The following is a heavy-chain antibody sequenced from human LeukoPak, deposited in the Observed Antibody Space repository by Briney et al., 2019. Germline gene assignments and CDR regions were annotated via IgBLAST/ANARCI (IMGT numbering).Heavy chain of an antibody. J-gene: IGHJ4*02. V-gene: IGHV1-2*06. CDR2: INPNSGGT. Sequence: GASVKVSCKASAYTFTGYYMHWVRQAPGQGLEWMGRINPNSGGTNYAQKFQGRVTMTRDTSISTAYMELSRLRSDDTAVYYCARDRGQWLDLLGVCDYWGQGTLVTVSS. D-gene: IGHD6-19*01. CDR1: AYTFTGYY. CDR3: ARDRGQWLDLLGVCDY.